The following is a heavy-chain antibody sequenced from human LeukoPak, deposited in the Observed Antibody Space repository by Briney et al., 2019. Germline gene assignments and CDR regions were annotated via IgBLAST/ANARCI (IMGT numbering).Heavy chain of an antibody. J-gene: IGHJ3*02. CDR1: GFNFSNYA. D-gene: IGHD2-21*01. Sequence: GGSLRLSCAASGFNFSNYAMSWVRQAPGKGLEWVSAISGSGGSTYYADSVKGRFTISRDNSKNTLYLQMNRLRAEDTAIYYCAKADIVVLSQNAFDIWGQGTMVTVSS. CDR3: AKADIVVLSQNAFDI. V-gene: IGHV3-23*01. CDR2: ISGSGGST.